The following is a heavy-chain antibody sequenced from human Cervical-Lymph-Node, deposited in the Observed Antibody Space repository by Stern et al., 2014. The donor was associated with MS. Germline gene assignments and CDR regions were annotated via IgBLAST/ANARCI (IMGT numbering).Heavy chain of an antibody. CDR1: GFSFSRYA. Sequence: VQLVQSGGGVVQPGRSLRLSCAASGFSFSRYAMHWVRQAPGKGLEWVVLIWYDGSNPYYAYSVTGRFTISRDNFKNTLYLQMNSLRAEDTAVYYCASAYSSSHYYFDYWGQGTLVTVSS. D-gene: IGHD6-13*01. CDR3: ASAYSSSHYYFDY. J-gene: IGHJ4*02. V-gene: IGHV3-33*01. CDR2: IWYDGSNP.